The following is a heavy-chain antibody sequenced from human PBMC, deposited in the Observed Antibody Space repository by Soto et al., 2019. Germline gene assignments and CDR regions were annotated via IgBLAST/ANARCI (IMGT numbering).Heavy chain of an antibody. J-gene: IGHJ6*02. CDR1: GYSFTSYW. Sequence: PGESLKISCKGSGYSFTSYWIGWVRQVPGKGLEWMGIIYPGDSDTRYSPSFQGQVTISADKSISTAYLQWSSLKASDTAMYYCARHVRYCSSTSCYRYPDYYYYGMDVWGQGTTVTVSS. V-gene: IGHV5-51*01. D-gene: IGHD2-2*02. CDR2: IYPGDSDT. CDR3: ARHVRYCSSTSCYRYPDYYYYGMDV.